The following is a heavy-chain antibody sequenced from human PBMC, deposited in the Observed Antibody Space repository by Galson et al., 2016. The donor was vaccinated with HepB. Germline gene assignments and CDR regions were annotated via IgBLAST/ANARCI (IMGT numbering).Heavy chain of an antibody. Sequence: ETLSLTCAVSGVSISTDNWWSWVRQPPGKGLEWIGEIYHSGTTNCNPSLMSRVTISVDKSKNQFSLKLNPVTAADTAVYYCARGQLIHGFDPWGQGTLVTVSS. CDR2: IYHSGTT. D-gene: IGHD1-1*01. V-gene: IGHV4-4*02. CDR3: ARGQLIHGFDP. CDR1: GVSISTDNW. J-gene: IGHJ5*02.